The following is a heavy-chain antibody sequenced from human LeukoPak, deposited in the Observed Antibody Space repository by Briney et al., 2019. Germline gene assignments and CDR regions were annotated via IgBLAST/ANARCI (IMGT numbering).Heavy chain of an antibody. J-gene: IGHJ4*02. V-gene: IGHV1-46*01. CDR3: ARGSGLYYYDSSGYYPY. CDR2: INPSGGST. D-gene: IGHD3-22*01. CDR1: GYTFTSYY. Sequence: GASVKVSCKASGYTFTSYYMHWVRQAPGQGLEWMGIINPSGGSTSYAQKFQGRATMTRDTSTSTVYMELSSLRSDDTAVYYCARGSGLYYYDSSGYYPYWGQGTLVTVSS.